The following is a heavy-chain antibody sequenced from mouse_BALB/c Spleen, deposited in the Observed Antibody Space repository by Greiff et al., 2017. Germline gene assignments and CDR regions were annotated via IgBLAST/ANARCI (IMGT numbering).Heavy chain of an antibody. CDR2: ISSGGSYT. J-gene: IGHJ1*01. CDR3: TRDGSYDFDV. D-gene: IGHD1-1*02. Sequence: EVKLMESGGGLVKPGGSLKLSCAASGFTFSSYTMSWVRQTPEKRLEWVATISSGGSYTYYPDSVKGRFTISRDNAKNTLYLQMSSLKSEDTAMYYCTRDGSYDFDVWGAGTTVTVSS. V-gene: IGHV5-6-4*01. CDR1: GFTFSSYT.